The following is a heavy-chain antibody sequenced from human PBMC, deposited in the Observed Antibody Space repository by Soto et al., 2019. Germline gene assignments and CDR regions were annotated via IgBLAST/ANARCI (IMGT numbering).Heavy chain of an antibody. V-gene: IGHV4-31*03. CDR2: IYYSGST. CDR3: ASRYSVPAAISYWFDP. Sequence: SETLSLTCTVSGGSISSGGYYWSWIRQHPGKGLEWIGYIYYSGSTYYNPSLKSRVTISVDTSKNQFSLKLGSVTAADTAVYYCASRYSVPAAISYWFDPWGQGTLVTVSS. CDR1: GGSISSGGYY. J-gene: IGHJ5*02. D-gene: IGHD2-2*01.